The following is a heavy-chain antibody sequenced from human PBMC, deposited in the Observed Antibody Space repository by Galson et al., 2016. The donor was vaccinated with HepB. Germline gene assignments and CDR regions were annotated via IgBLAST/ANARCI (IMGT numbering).Heavy chain of an antibody. CDR3: ARGGPLDS. J-gene: IGHJ5*01. V-gene: IGHV6-1*01. Sequence: CAISGDSVSSDSAAWNWIRQSPSGHLEWLGRTYYRSKWYYDYALSVKSRITINADSSKNQFSLHLSSVTPEDTAVYFCARGGPLDSWGQGTLVTVSS. CDR1: GDSVSSDSAA. CDR2: TYYRSKWYY.